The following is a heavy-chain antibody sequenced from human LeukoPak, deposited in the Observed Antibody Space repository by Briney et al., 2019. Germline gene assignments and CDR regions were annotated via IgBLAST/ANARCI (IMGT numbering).Heavy chain of an antibody. Sequence: SVKVSCKASGCTFSSYAISWVRQAPGQGLEWMGGIIPMFGTAIYAQKFQGRVTTTADESTSTAYMELSSLRSEDTAVYYCASAQYYDVLTGYSPYRCFDPWGQGTLVTVSS. CDR1: GCTFSSYA. CDR2: IIPMFGTA. J-gene: IGHJ5*02. CDR3: ASAQYYDVLTGYSPYRCFDP. D-gene: IGHD3-9*01. V-gene: IGHV1-69*13.